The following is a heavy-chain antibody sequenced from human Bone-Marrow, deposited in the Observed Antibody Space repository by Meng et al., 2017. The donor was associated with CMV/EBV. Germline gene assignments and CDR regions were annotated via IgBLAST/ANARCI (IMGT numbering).Heavy chain of an antibody. CDR3: ASAPDWNYVGHY. V-gene: IGHV1-46*01. CDR2: INPSGGGN. Sequence: SCKASGYTFTSYYMHWVRQAPGQGLEWMGIINPSGGGNSYAQKFQGRVTMTRDTSTRTVHKEVSRLRSEDTAVYYCASAPDWNYVGHYWGQGTLVTVSS. J-gene: IGHJ4*02. CDR1: GYTFTSYY. D-gene: IGHD1-7*01.